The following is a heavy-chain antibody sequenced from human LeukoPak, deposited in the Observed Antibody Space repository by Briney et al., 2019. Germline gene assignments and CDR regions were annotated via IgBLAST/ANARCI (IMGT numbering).Heavy chain of an antibody. CDR3: ARAFRSGSYYFDY. CDR1: EFTFSSYS. D-gene: IGHD3-10*01. CDR2: LSSSSGTI. V-gene: IGHV3-48*02. Sequence: GGSLRLSCAASEFTFSSYSMNWVRQAPGKGLEWVSYLSSSSGTIYYADSVKGRFTISRDNAKNSLYLQMNSLRDEDTAVYYCARAFRSGSYYFDYWGQGTLVTVSS. J-gene: IGHJ4*02.